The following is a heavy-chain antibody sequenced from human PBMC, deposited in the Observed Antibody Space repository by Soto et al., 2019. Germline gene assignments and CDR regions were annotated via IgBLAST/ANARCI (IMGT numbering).Heavy chain of an antibody. CDR2: IYYSGST. V-gene: IGHV4-31*03. CDR3: AREGSTSHRPHGAFDI. Sequence: QVQLQESGPGLVKPSQTLSLTCTVSGGSISSGGYYWSWIRQHPGKGLEWIGYIYYSGSTYYNPSLKSRVTISVDTSKNQFSLKLSSVTAADTAVYYCAREGSTSHRPHGAFDIWGQGTMVTVSS. J-gene: IGHJ3*02. CDR1: GGSISSGGYY. D-gene: IGHD2-2*01.